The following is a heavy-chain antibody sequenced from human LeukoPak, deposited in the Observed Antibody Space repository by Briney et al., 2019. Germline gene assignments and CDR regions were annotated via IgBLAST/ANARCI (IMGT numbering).Heavy chain of an antibody. Sequence: ASVQISCKTSGYPFIGYYVHWVRQAPGQGLEWMGWINPNSGDIYYAQKFQGRVTMTSDTSITTAYMELSRLISDDTAVYYCARAHPYYDSSGFHPGSFDYWGQGTLVTVSS. CDR3: ARAHPYYDSSGFHPGSFDY. V-gene: IGHV1-2*02. D-gene: IGHD3-22*01. CDR1: GYPFIGYY. J-gene: IGHJ4*02. CDR2: INPNSGDI.